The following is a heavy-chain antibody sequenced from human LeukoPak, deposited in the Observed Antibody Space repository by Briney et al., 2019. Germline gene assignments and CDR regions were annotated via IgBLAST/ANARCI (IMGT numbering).Heavy chain of an antibody. Sequence: PGGSLRLSRAASGFTFSSYAMSWVRQAPGEGLEWVSAISGSGGSTYYADSVKGRFTISRDNSKNTLYLQMNSLRAEDTAVYYCAKETHYYDSSGNAFDIWGQGTMVTVSS. CDR3: AKETHYYDSSGNAFDI. J-gene: IGHJ3*02. D-gene: IGHD3-22*01. CDR1: GFTFSSYA. V-gene: IGHV3-23*01. CDR2: ISGSGGST.